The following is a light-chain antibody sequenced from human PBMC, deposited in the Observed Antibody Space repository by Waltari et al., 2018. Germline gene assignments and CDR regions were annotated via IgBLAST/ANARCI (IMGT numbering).Light chain of an antibody. J-gene: IGKJ4*01. V-gene: IGKV3-20*01. CDR1: QSVSHSN. CDR3: QQYAGSPIT. CDR2: GAA. Sequence: EIVLTTSPGTLSLSPGDRATLSCRATQSVSHSNLPWYQQKGGQAPRLLIYGAASRATGIPDRFSGSGSGTDFTLSISRLEPEDYGVYYCQQYAGSPITFGGGTKVEI.